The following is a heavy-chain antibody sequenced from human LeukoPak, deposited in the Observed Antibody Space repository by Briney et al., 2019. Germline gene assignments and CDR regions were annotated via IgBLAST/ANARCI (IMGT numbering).Heavy chain of an antibody. D-gene: IGHD3-22*01. CDR2: VNHSGST. CDR3: ARGQTNYYDSSGYYLYYFDY. CDR1: GGSFSGYY. V-gene: IGHV4-34*01. J-gene: IGHJ4*02. Sequence: SETLSLTCAVYGGSFSGYYWSWIRQPPGKGLEWIGEVNHSGSTNYNPSLKSRVTISVDTSKNQFSLKLSSVTAADTAVYYCARGQTNYYDSSGYYLYYFDYWGQGTLVTVSS.